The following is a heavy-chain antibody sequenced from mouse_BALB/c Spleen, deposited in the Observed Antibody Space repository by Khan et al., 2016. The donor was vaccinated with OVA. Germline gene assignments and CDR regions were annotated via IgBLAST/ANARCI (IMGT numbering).Heavy chain of an antibody. V-gene: IGHV1-26*01. J-gene: IGHJ1*01. Sequence: EVQLQQSGPELVQPGASVRMSCKASGYTFTDYYMKWLQQSHGKSLEWIGDINPNNGDTFYNQKFKDRATLTIDKSSSTAYMQMNSLTSEDSAVYYCARGLFDVWGAGTTVTVAS. CDR1: GYTFTDYY. CDR2: INPNNGDT. CDR3: ARGLFDV.